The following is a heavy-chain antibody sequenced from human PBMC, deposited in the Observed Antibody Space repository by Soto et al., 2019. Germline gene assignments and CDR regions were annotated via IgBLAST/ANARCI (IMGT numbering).Heavy chain of an antibody. CDR1: GDSMATGGHY. Sequence: SETLSLTCTVSGDSMATGGHYYNWIRQVPGKGLEWIGYVYYSGATHYTPSLRARATISRDTSKNQFSLRLISVTAADTALYYCARDKHLQPTVWGFWGQGIQVTVSS. CDR3: ARDKHLQPTVWGF. CDR2: VYYSGAT. J-gene: IGHJ4*02. D-gene: IGHD3-16*01. V-gene: IGHV4-31*03.